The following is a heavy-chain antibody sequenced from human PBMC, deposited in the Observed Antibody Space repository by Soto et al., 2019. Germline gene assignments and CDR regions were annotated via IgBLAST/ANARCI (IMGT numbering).Heavy chain of an antibody. CDR2: VWYDGSHA. D-gene: IGHD4-17*01. CDR1: GFTFTNYA. Sequence: QVQLVESGGRVVQPGRSLRLACAASGFTFTNYAFTWVRQTPGKGLEWVAVVWYDGSHAFYADSVKGRFTISRDDSNNTLYLEMNSLRIEDTAVYCCAREGQGYSDYGYYAFDIWGQGAMVTVSS. J-gene: IGHJ3*02. CDR3: AREGQGYSDYGYYAFDI. V-gene: IGHV3-33*01.